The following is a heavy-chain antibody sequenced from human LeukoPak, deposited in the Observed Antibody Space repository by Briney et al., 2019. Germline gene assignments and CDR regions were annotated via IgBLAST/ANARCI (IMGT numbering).Heavy chain of an antibody. CDR1: GFTFSDYY. CDR2: ISSSSSHT. D-gene: IGHD6-13*01. J-gene: IGHJ4*02. CDR3: ARGSSYYFDY. V-gene: IGHV3-11*06. Sequence: GGSLRLSCAASGFTFSDYYMSWIRQAPGKGLERVSYISSSSSHTNYADSVKGRFTISRDNAKNSLYLQMNSLRAEDTAVYYCARGSSYYFDYWGQGTLVTVSS.